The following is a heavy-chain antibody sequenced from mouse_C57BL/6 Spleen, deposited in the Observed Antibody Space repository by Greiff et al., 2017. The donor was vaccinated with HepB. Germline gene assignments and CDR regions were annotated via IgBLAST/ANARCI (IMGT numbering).Heavy chain of an antibody. V-gene: IGHV3-6*01. J-gene: IGHJ3*01. CDR3: ARVGDDYGFAY. CDR1: GYSITSGYY. CDR2: ISYDGSN. D-gene: IGHD2-4*01. Sequence: EVKLVESGPGLVKPSQSLSLTCSVTGYSITSGYYWNWIRQFPGNKLEWMGYISYDGSNNYNPSLKNRISITRDTSKNQFFLKLNSVTTEDTATYYCARVGDDYGFAYWGQGTLVTVSA.